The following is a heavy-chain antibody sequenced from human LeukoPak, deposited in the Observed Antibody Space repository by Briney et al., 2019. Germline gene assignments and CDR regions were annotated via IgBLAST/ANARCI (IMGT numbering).Heavy chain of an antibody. D-gene: IGHD1-26*01. Sequence: ASVKVSCKASGYTFTGYYIHWVRQAPGQGLEWMGWINPNSGGTNYAQKFQGRVTMTRDTSISTAYMELSRLRSDDTAVYYCARDLMVVGATGHGYWGQGTLVTVSS. CDR1: GYTFTGYY. CDR3: ARDLMVVGATGHGY. CDR2: INPNSGGT. J-gene: IGHJ4*02. V-gene: IGHV1-2*02.